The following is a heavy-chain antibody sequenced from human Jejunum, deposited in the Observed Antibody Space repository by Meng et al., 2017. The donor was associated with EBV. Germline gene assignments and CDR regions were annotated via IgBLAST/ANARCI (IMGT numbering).Heavy chain of an antibody. D-gene: IGHD3-10*01. CDR1: GFTFTNYA. CDR2: ISGSGGTT. CDR3: AKAATIIRGALDY. V-gene: IGHV3-23*01. Sequence: VQLLVSGGALVEPGGSLSLSCAASGFTFTNYAMNWVRQAPGKGLEWVSVISGSGGTTYYADSVKGRFTISSDSSRNTVYLQMNSLRAEDTAVYYCAKAATIIRGALDYWGQGTLVTVSS. J-gene: IGHJ4*02.